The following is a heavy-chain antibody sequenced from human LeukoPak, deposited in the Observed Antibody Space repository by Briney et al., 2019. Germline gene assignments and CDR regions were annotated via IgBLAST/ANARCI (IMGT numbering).Heavy chain of an antibody. D-gene: IGHD4-23*01. V-gene: IGHV4-59*08. J-gene: IGHJ3*02. CDR3: ARAGTRAGGAFDI. CDR1: GGSISSYY. CDR2: IYDSAST. Sequence: KPSETLSLTCTVSGGSISSYYWSWIRQPPGKGLEWIGYIYDSASTNYNPSLESRVTISVDTSKNQFSLNLSSVTAADTAVYFCARAGTRAGGAFDIWGQGTMVTVSS.